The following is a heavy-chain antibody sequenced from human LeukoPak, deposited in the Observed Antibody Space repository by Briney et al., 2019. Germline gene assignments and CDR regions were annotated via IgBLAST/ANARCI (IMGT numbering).Heavy chain of an antibody. J-gene: IGHJ4*02. V-gene: IGHV4-38-2*01. Sequence: SETLSLTCAVSGYSISSGYYWGWIRQPPGKGLEWIGSMYQSGSTYYNPSLKSRVTISVDTSKNHFSLRLSSVTAADTAVYYGARHDCANAVCYADYWGQGTLVTVSS. CDR1: GYSISSGYY. CDR2: MYQSGST. CDR3: ARHDCANAVCYADY. D-gene: IGHD2-8*01.